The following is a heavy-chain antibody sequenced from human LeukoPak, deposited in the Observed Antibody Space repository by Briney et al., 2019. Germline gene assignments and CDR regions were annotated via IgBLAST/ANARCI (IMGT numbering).Heavy chain of an antibody. CDR3: ARGEWSSSPFDY. D-gene: IGHD2-8*01. Sequence: AGGSLRLSCAASGFTFSSYSMNWVRQAPGKGLEWVSSISSSSSHIYYADSVKGRFTISRDNAKNSLYLQMNSLRAEDTAGYYFARGEWSSSPFDYWGREPWSPSPQ. CDR1: GFTFSSYS. J-gene: IGHJ4*02. V-gene: IGHV3-21*01. CDR2: ISSSSSHI.